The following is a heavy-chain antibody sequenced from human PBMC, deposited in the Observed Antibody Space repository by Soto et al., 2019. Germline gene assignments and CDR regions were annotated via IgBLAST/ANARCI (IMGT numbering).Heavy chain of an antibody. CDR3: ARGGYSYGYGY. CDR2: IIPIFGTA. J-gene: IGHJ4*02. Sequence: SVKVSCKASGGTFSSYAISWVRQAPGQGLGWMGGIIPIFGTANYAQKFQGRVTITADESTSTAYMKLSSLRSEDTAVYYCARGGYSYGYGYWGQGTLVTVSS. D-gene: IGHD5-18*01. CDR1: GGTFSSYA. V-gene: IGHV1-69*13.